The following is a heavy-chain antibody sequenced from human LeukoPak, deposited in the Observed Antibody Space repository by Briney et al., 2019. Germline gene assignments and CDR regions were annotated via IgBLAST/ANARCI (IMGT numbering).Heavy chain of an antibody. V-gene: IGHV3-30-3*01. Sequence: PGGSLRLSCAASGFTFSSYAMYWVRQAPGKGLEWVAVISYDGTNQYYVDSVKGRFTVSRDNSKNTLYLQMNSLRAEDTAVFYCARVGGYSFGLGGGLDSWGQGTLVTVSS. CDR3: ARVGGYSFGLGGGLDS. J-gene: IGHJ4*02. CDR1: GFTFSSYA. D-gene: IGHD5-18*01. CDR2: ISYDGTNQ.